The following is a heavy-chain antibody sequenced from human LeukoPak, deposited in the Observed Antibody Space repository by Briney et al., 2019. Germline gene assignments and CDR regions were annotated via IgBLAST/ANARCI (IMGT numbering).Heavy chain of an antibody. D-gene: IGHD2-15*01. CDR1: GGSISSSNW. CDR2: IYHSGST. CDR3: ATLRSACSGGSCYSVNDAFDI. Sequence: SGTLSLTCAVSGGSISSSNWWSWVHQPPGKGLEWIGEIYHSGSTNYNPSLKSRVTISVDKSKNQFSLKLSSVTAADTAVYYCATLRSACSGGSCYSVNDAFDIWGQGIMVTVSS. V-gene: IGHV4-4*02. J-gene: IGHJ3*02.